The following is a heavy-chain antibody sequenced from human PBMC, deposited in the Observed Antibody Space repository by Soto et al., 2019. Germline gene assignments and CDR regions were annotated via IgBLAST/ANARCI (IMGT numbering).Heavy chain of an antibody. CDR3: AREELPPGTSFNSWFDP. CDR2: ISGSSTYI. J-gene: IGHJ5*02. CDR1: GFTFSNYK. Sequence: EGQLEESGGGLVKPGGSLTLSCVGSGFTFSNYKMNWVRQAPGQGLEWVSSISGSSTYIYYADSVRGRFTISRDNAKNSVHLQMNSLRVVYTAVYFCAREELPPGTSFNSWFDPWGQGTLVTVSS. V-gene: IGHV3-21*01. D-gene: IGHD1-1*01.